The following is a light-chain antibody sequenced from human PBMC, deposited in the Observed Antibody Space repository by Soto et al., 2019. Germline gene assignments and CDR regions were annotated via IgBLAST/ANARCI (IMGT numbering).Light chain of an antibody. J-gene: IGKJ4*01. V-gene: IGKV3-15*01. CDR3: QQYDDWPPLT. CDR2: GAS. Sequence: IVMTQSPVTLSLTPWETATLSFRASQSVRSNLAWYQQKPGRAPRLLIYGASTRANGGSVRFSGSGSGTEFTPSISSLQSEDVAVYYCQQYDDWPPLTFGGGTKVDIK. CDR1: QSVRSN.